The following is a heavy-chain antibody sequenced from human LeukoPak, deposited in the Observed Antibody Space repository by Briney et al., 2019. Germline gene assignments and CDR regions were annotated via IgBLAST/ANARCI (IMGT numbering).Heavy chain of an antibody. J-gene: IGHJ4*02. V-gene: IGHV3-7*01. Sequence: GGSLRLSCAASEFTFSSYWMSWVRQAPGKGLEWVANIKQDGSEKYYVDSVKGRFTISRDNAKNSLYLQMNSLRAEDTAVYYCAREYYDFWSGYPLDYWGQGTLVTVSS. D-gene: IGHD3-3*01. CDR1: EFTFSSYW. CDR2: IKQDGSEK. CDR3: AREYYDFWSGYPLDY.